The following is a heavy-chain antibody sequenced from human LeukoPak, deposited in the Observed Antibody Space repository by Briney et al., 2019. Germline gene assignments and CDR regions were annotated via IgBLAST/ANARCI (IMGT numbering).Heavy chain of an antibody. V-gene: IGHV4-38-2*02. CDR2: IYHSGST. J-gene: IGHJ5*02. Sequence: KPSETLSLTCTVSGYSISSGYYWGWIRQPPGKGLEWIGNIYHSGSTYYNPSLRSRVTISVDTSKNQFSLKLSSVTAADTAVYYCARFIDEIDNWFDPWGQGTLVTVSS. CDR3: ARFIDEIDNWFDP. CDR1: GYSISSGYY. D-gene: IGHD3-16*02.